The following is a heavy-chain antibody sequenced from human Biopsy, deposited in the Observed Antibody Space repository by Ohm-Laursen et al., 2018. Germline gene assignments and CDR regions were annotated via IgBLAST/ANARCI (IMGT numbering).Heavy chain of an antibody. CDR1: EYTLTELP. D-gene: IGHD1-26*01. CDR2: IIPMFGTA. Sequence: SSVKVSCNVSEYTLTELPMHWVRQAPGQGLEWMGGIIPMFGTANYAQMFQGRVTISADESTSTSYMELSSLTTEDTAIYYCARGPHSGSHSCFDYWGRGTLVTVSS. CDR3: ARGPHSGSHSCFDY. V-gene: IGHV1-69*01. J-gene: IGHJ4*02.